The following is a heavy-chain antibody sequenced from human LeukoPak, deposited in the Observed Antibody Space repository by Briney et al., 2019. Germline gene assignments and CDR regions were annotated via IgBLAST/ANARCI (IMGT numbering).Heavy chain of an antibody. J-gene: IGHJ3*02. CDR2: IYYSGTT. CDR3: ARLYYYDTKRVFDI. D-gene: IGHD3-22*01. CDR1: GGSISSGGYY. V-gene: IGHV4-31*03. Sequence: SETLSLTCTVSGGSISSGGYYWSWIRQHPGKGLEWIGYIYYSGTTSYNPSLDSRVTISLDMSKNQFSLRLSSVTAADTAVYYCARLYYYDTKRVFDIWGQGTMVTVSS.